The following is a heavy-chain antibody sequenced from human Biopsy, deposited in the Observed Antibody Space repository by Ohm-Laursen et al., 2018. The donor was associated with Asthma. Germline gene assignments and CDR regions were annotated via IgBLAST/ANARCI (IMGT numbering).Heavy chain of an antibody. CDR2: ISTGGTTI. J-gene: IGHJ4*02. V-gene: IGHV3-11*01. CDR3: ARARSGNYFDY. D-gene: IGHD5-12*01. CDR1: GFTFSDYY. Sequence: SLRLSCAASGFTFSDYYMSWIRQAPGKGLEWVSYISTGGTTINYADSVKGRFTISRDNAKNSLYLQLNSLRAGDTDVYYCARARSGNYFDYWGQGTLVTVSS.